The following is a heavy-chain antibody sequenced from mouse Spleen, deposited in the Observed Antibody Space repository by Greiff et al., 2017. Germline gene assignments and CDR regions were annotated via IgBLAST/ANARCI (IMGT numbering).Heavy chain of an antibody. Sequence: VQLQQSGAELARPGASVKMSCKASGYTFTSYMMHWVKQRPGQGLEWIGYINPSSGYTKYNQKFKDKATLTADKSSSTAYMQLSSLTSEDSAVYYCARIYFGMDYWGQGTSVTVSS. D-gene: IGHD2-1*01. CDR3: ARIYFGMDY. CDR2: INPSSGYT. CDR1: GYTFTSYM. V-gene: IGHV1-4*01. J-gene: IGHJ4*01.